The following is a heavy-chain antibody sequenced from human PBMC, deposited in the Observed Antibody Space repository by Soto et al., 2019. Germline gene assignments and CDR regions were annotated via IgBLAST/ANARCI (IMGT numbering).Heavy chain of an antibody. CDR3: ARVPPEGVGGMDV. J-gene: IGHJ6*02. V-gene: IGHV4-61*08. Sequence: PSETLSLTCTVSGGSIDSGDYYWSWIRQPPGKGLEWIGYMYYGGSINYNPSLKSRVTISVDTSKNQVSLKLTSVTAADTAVYYCARVPPEGVGGMDVWGQGTTVTVSS. CDR1: GGSIDSGDYY. D-gene: IGHD3-16*01. CDR2: MYYGGSI.